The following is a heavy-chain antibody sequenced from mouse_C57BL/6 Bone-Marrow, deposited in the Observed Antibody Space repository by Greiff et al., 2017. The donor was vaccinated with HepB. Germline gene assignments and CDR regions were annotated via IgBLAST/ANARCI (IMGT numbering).Heavy chain of an antibody. J-gene: IGHJ2*01. D-gene: IGHD2-10*02. Sequence: EVQLVESEGGLVQPGSSMKLSCTASGFTFSDYYMAWVRQVPEKGLEWVANINYDGSSTYYLDSLKSRFIISRDNAKNILYLQMSSLKSEDTATYYCARVVWSRDFDYWGQGTTLTVSS. CDR3: ARVVWSRDFDY. CDR1: GFTFSDYY. CDR2: INYDGSST. V-gene: IGHV5-16*01.